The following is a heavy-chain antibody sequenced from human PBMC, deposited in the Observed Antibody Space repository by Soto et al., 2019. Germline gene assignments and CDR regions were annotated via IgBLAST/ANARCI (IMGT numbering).Heavy chain of an antibody. Sequence: SETLSLTCTVSGGSISSSSYYWGWIRQPPGKGLEWIGSIYYSGSTYYNPSLKSRVTISVDTSKNQFSLKLSSVTAADTAVYYCARRGKRISFGVVYGFDYWGQGTLVTVSS. CDR3: ARRGKRISFGVVYGFDY. J-gene: IGHJ4*02. CDR1: GGSISSSSYY. V-gene: IGHV4-39*01. CDR2: IYYSGST. D-gene: IGHD3-3*01.